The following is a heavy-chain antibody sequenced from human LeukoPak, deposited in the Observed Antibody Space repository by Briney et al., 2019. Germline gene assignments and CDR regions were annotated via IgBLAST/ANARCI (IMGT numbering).Heavy chain of an antibody. V-gene: IGHV3-30*03. CDR1: GFTVSSNY. CDR2: ISYDGSNK. D-gene: IGHD3-10*01. J-gene: IGHJ6*03. Sequence: GGSLRLSCAASGFTVSSNYMSWVRQAPGKGLEWVAVISYDGSNKYYADSVKGRFTISRDNSKNTLYLQMNSLRSEDTAVYYCARCGWFGELFDPRLWGNYYYMDVWGKGTTVTASS. CDR3: ARCGWFGELFDPRLWGNYYYMDV.